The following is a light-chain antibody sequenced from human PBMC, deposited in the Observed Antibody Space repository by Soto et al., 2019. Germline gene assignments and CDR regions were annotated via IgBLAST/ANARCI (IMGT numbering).Light chain of an antibody. Sequence: DIQMTQSPSSLSASVGDRVTITCRASQSISSWVAWYQQKPGKAPKLFMYQGTLIGNGSGTEITLTISSLLSEDFAVNNCQQYKGWPTFGQGTKVDIK. V-gene: IGKV1-5*03. CDR1: QSISSW. J-gene: IGKJ1*01. CDR3: QQYKGWPT.